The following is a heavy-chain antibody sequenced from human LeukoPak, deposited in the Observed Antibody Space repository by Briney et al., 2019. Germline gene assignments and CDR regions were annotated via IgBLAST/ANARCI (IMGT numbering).Heavy chain of an antibody. D-gene: IGHD3-9*01. CDR3: AGGTGFIIKD. J-gene: IGHJ4*02. Sequence: GGSLRLSCAVSGFTFSGYAMSWVRQAPGKGLEWVSTISGSGDYTYYADSVKGRFSISRDNSKNSLYLQMNNLRVEDTAMYYCAGGTGFIIKDWGQGTLVTVSS. V-gene: IGHV3-23*01. CDR1: GFTFSGYA. CDR2: ISGSGDYT.